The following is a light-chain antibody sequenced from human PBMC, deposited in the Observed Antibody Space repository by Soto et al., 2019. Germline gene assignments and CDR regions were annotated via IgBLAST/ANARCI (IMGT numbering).Light chain of an antibody. CDR2: EVN. V-gene: IGLV2-8*01. Sequence: QSVLTQPPPAAGSPALSVAISYTGTSSDVGGFNDVSWYQRHPGKAPELMIYEVNKRPSGVPDRFSGSKSGNTASLPVSGLQAEDEADYYCSSYAGSSNVFGTGTKVTAL. J-gene: IGLJ1*01. CDR3: SSYAGSSNV. CDR1: SSDVGGFND.